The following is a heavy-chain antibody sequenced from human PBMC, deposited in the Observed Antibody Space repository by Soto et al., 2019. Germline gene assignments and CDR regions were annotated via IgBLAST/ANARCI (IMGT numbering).Heavy chain of an antibody. Sequence: ASVKVSCKASGYTFTSYGISWVRQAPGQGFEWMGWISAYNGNTNYAQKFQGWVTMTRDTSISTAYMELSRLRSDDTAVYYCARDPKRVVVAASHWFDPWGQGTLVTVSS. CDR1: GYTFTSYG. J-gene: IGHJ5*02. V-gene: IGHV1-18*01. D-gene: IGHD2-15*01. CDR3: ARDPKRVVVAASHWFDP. CDR2: ISAYNGNT.